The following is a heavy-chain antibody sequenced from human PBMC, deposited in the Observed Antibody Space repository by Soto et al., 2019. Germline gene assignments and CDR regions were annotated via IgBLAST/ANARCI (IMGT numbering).Heavy chain of an antibody. V-gene: IGHV3-30*03. CDR3: ARDHQWAFDL. J-gene: IGHJ4*02. D-gene: IGHD2-8*01. Sequence: GGSLRLSCAASGFTFSSFGIHWVRQAPGKGLEWVAVISYDGTEEKYADSVKGRATVSRDNSKNTVYLQMNRLRGDDSAIYYCARDHQWAFDLWGQGVLVTVSS. CDR2: ISYDGTEE. CDR1: GFTFSSFG.